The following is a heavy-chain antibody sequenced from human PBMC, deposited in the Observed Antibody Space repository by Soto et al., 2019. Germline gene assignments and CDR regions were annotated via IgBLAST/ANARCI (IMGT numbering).Heavy chain of an antibody. CDR1: GGSISSGNYY. CDR2: ISYTGST. J-gene: IGHJ4*02. V-gene: IGHV4-30-4*01. D-gene: IGHD3-10*01. Sequence: QVQLQESGPGLVKPSQTLTLTCNVSGGSISSGNYYWSWIRQPPGKGLEWIAYISYTGSTYYSPSLKSRVTISVDASKNQFSLRLSSVTAADTAVYYCARDDVSGSSHWGQGTLLTVSS. CDR3: ARDDVSGSSH.